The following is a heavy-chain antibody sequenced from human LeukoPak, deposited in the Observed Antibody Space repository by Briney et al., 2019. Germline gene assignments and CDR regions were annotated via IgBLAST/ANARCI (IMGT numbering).Heavy chain of an antibody. V-gene: IGHV4-59*12. J-gene: IGHJ5*02. Sequence: SETLSLTCTVSGGSIGSYYWSWIRQPPGKGLEWIGYIYYSGSTNYNPSLKSRVTISVDTSKNQFSLKLSSVTAADTAVYYCARLLSPGWFDPWGQGTLVTVSS. CDR2: IYYSGST. D-gene: IGHD2/OR15-2a*01. CDR1: GGSIGSYY. CDR3: ARLLSPGWFDP.